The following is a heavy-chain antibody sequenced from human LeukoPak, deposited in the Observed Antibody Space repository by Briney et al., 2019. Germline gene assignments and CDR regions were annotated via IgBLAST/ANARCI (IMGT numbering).Heavy chain of an antibody. CDR2: IRYDGSNK. CDR1: GFTFSSYG. D-gene: IGHD3-9*01. J-gene: IGHJ4*02. CDR3: AKAYDILTGYSPDY. V-gene: IGHV3-30*02. Sequence: PGGSLRLSCAASGFTFSSYGMHWVRQAPGKGLEWVAFIRYDGSNKYYADSVKGRFTISRDNSKNTLYLQMNSLRAEDTAVYYCAKAYDILTGYSPDYWGQGTLVTVSS.